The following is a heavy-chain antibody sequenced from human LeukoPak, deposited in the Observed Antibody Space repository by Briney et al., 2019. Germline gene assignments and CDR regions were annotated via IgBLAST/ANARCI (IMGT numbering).Heavy chain of an antibody. J-gene: IGHJ4*02. CDR2: INHSGST. V-gene: IGHV4-34*01. CDR3: ARGIAAEDY. D-gene: IGHD6-13*01. Sequence: SETLSLTCAVYGVSFSGYYWSWLRQPPGKGLEWIGEINHSGSTNYNPSLKSRVTISEDTSKNQFSLKLSSVTAADTAVYYCARGIAAEDYWGQGTLVTVSS. CDR1: GVSFSGYY.